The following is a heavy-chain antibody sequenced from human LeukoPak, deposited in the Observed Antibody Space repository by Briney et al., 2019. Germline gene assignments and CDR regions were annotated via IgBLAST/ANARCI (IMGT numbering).Heavy chain of an antibody. CDR2: ISAYNGNT. V-gene: IGHV1-18*01. CDR3: ARDGDSYGYGNWFDP. J-gene: IGHJ5*02. CDR1: GYTFTSYG. Sequence: ASVKVSCKASGYTFTSYGISWVRQAPGQGLEWMGWISAYNGNTNYAQKLQGRVTMTTDTSTSTAYMELRSLRSDDTAVYCCARDGDSYGYGNWFDPWGQGTLVTVSS. D-gene: IGHD5-18*01.